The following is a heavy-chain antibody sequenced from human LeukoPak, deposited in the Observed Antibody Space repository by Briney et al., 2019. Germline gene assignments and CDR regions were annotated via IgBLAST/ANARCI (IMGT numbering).Heavy chain of an antibody. Sequence: GGSLRLSCAASGFTFSSYEMNWVRQAPGKGLEWVSYISSSGSTIYYADSVKGRFTISRDNAKNSLYLQMNSLRAEDTAVYYCSKDEALRYFDWLFPTYYMDVWGKGTTVTISS. V-gene: IGHV3-48*03. J-gene: IGHJ6*03. CDR2: ISSSGSTI. CDR3: SKDEALRYFDWLFPTYYMDV. CDR1: GFTFSSYE. D-gene: IGHD3-9*01.